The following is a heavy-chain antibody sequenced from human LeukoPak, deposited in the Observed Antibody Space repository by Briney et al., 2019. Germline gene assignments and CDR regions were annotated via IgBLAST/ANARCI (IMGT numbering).Heavy chain of an antibody. J-gene: IGHJ4*02. CDR1: GYTLTELS. Sequence: ASVKVSCKVSGYTLTELSMQWVRQAPGKGLEWMGGFDPEDGETIYAQKFQGRVTMTEDTSTDTAYMELSSLRSEDTAVYYCATGPRSVWDYFDYWGQGTLVTVSS. CDR2: FDPEDGET. CDR3: ATGPRSVWDYFDY. V-gene: IGHV1-24*01. D-gene: IGHD2-8*01.